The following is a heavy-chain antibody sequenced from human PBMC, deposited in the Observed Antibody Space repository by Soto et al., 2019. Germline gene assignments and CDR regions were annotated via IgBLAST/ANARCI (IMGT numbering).Heavy chain of an antibody. CDR3: TTDRDCSGGSCYLAFDYYYYGMDV. CDR2: IKSKTDGGTT. CDR1: GFTFSNAW. J-gene: IGHJ6*02. Sequence: GGSLRLSCAASGFTFSNAWMSWVRQAPGKGLEWVGRIKSKTDGGTTDYAAPVKGRFTISRDDSKNTLYLQMNSLKTEDTAVYYCTTDRDCSGGSCYLAFDYYYYGMDVWGQGTTVTVS. D-gene: IGHD2-15*01. V-gene: IGHV3-15*01.